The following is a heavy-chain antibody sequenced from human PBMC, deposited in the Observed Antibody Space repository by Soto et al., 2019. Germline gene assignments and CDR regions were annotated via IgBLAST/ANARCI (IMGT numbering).Heavy chain of an antibody. CDR3: AREGYYDFWSGGFDY. D-gene: IGHD3-3*01. CDR2: ISSDGSST. V-gene: IGHV3-74*01. J-gene: IGHJ4*02. CDR1: GFTFSNYW. Sequence: PGGSLRLSCVASGFTFSNYWMHWVRQAPGKGLEWVSRISSDGSSTTYADSVKGRFTISRDNAENSLHLQMNSLRAEDTAVYYCAREGYYDFWSGGFDYWGQGTLVTV.